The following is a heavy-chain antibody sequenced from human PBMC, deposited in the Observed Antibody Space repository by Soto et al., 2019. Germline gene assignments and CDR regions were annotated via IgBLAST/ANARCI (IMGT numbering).Heavy chain of an antibody. CDR1: GFTFSSYS. CDR2: ISSSSSTI. V-gene: IGHV3-48*02. J-gene: IGHJ6*02. Sequence: EVQLVESGGGLVQPGGSLRLSCAASGFTFSSYSMNWVRQAPGKGLEWVSYISSSSSTIYYADSVKGRFTISRDNAKNSLYLQMNSLRDEDTAVYYCAREDSSGWAASDYYYYYGMDVWGQGTTVTVSS. CDR3: AREDSSGWAASDYYYYYGMDV. D-gene: IGHD6-19*01.